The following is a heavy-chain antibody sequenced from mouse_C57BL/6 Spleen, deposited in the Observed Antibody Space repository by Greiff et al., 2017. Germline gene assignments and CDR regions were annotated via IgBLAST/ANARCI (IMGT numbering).Heavy chain of an antibody. J-gene: IGHJ4*01. V-gene: IGHV1-80*01. D-gene: IGHD4-1*01. CDR1: GYAFSSYW. Sequence: LVESGAELVKPGASVKISCKASGYAFSSYWMNWVKQRPGKGLEWIGQIYPGDGDTNYNGKFKGKATLTADKSSSTAYMQLSSLTSEDSAVYFCARPLTGFYAMDYWGQGTSVTVSS. CDR2: IYPGDGDT. CDR3: ARPLTGFYAMDY.